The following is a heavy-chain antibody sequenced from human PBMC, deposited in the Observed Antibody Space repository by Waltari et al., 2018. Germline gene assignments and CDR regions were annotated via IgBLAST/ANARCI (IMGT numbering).Heavy chain of an antibody. CDR1: GFLVSSYS. D-gene: IGHD3-22*01. CDR2: LGRRPGDM. V-gene: IGHV3-48*01. CDR3: ARDAQFESSGYDYFFDH. Sequence: EVHLVDSGGDLIQPGGSLRLSCEASGFLVSSYSMTWVRQAPGTVLEWSAHLGRRPGDMRSALSVLVRFTIASDKAKNSVYLQMDNLRGEDTAVYFCARDAQFESSGYDYFFDHWGRGTLVTVSS. J-gene: IGHJ4*02.